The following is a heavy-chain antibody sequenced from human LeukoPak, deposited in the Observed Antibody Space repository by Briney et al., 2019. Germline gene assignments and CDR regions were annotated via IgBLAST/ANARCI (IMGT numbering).Heavy chain of an antibody. CDR3: ARLRYYDLNWYFDL. Sequence: PPETLSLTCTVSGVSMSSSSWSWIRQTPGKVLEWIGYTYHTGTTSYNPSLKSRVTISVDTSKSQFSLNLSSVTAADTAVYYCARLRYYDLNWYFDLWGRGTLVTVSS. CDR2: TYHTGTT. D-gene: IGHD3-22*01. CDR1: GVSMSSSS. V-gene: IGHV4-59*08. J-gene: IGHJ2*01.